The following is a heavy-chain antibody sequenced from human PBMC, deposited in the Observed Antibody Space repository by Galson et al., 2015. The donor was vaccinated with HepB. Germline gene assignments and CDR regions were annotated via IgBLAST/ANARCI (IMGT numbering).Heavy chain of an antibody. CDR2: INPNSGGT. D-gene: IGHD1-26*01. CDR1: GYTFTGYY. Sequence: SVKVSCKASGYTFTGYYMHWVRQAPGQGLEWMGWINPNSGGTNYAQTFQGWVTMTRDTSISTAYMELSRLRSDDMAVYYCARGVGAKRGGYYYYMDVWGKGTTVTVSS. V-gene: IGHV1-2*04. J-gene: IGHJ6*03. CDR3: ARGVGAKRGGYYYYMDV.